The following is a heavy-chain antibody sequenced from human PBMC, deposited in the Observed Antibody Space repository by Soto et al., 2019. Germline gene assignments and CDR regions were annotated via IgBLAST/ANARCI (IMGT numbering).Heavy chain of an antibody. CDR3: ARGVAGSGFDL. V-gene: IGHV6-1*01. Sequence: SQTRSLTCAISWDSVSSNTAAWNWIRSSPSRCLEWLGRTYYRSNWRHDYAVSVKSRITVNQDTSKNHFSLQLNSVTPDDTAVYYCARGVAGSGFDLWGQGTLVTVSS. CDR1: WDSVSSNTAA. J-gene: IGHJ4*02. D-gene: IGHD6-19*01. CDR2: TYYRSNWRH.